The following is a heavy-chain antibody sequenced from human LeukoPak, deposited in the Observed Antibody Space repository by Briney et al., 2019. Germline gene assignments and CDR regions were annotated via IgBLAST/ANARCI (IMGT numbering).Heavy chain of an antibody. CDR1: GFTFSSYW. D-gene: IGHD3-22*01. CDR3: ARDSNPHGSGYYFDAFDM. V-gene: IGHV3-74*01. J-gene: IGHJ3*02. Sequence: PGGSLRLSCAASGFTFSSYWMHWVRQAPGKGLVWVSRINSDGSSTSYADSVKGRFTISRDNAKNTLYLQMNSLRAEDTAVYYCARDSNPHGSGYYFDAFDMWGQGTMVTVSS. CDR2: INSDGSST.